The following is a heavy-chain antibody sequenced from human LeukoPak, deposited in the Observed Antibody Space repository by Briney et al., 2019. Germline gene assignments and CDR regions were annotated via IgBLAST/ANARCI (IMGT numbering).Heavy chain of an antibody. Sequence: GGSLRLSCSASGFTFSNFWMTWVRQAPGKGLECLANISPDGREKYYLDSVKGRFTISRDNSKNSLYLQMSSLRAEDTAVYHCVRALNWDSHWGQGTLVTVSS. CDR1: GFTFSNFW. CDR3: VRALNWDSH. CDR2: ISPDGREK. J-gene: IGHJ4*02. V-gene: IGHV3-7*01. D-gene: IGHD1-26*01.